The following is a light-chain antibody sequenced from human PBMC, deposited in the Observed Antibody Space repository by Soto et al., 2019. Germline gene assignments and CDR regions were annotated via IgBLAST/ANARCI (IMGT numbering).Light chain of an antibody. CDR1: NXXICVYDF. J-gene: IGLJ1*01. V-gene: IGLV2-14*01. CDR2: EVT. CDR3: SSYTISNTLPFV. Sequence: QSALTHPPSASVSPVHSFTISCTLTNXXICVYDFVSWYQHHPGKAPRLIIYEVTHRPSGVSNRFSGSKSGNTASLTISGLQAEDEADYYCSSYTISNTLPFVFGTGTKVTVL.